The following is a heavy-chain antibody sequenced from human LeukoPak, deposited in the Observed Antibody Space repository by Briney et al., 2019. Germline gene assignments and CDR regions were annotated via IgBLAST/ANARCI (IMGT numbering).Heavy chain of an antibody. CDR3: ARDDRSVDTAMSFQR. D-gene: IGHD5-18*01. V-gene: IGHV1-18*01. J-gene: IGHJ1*01. CDR1: GGTFSSYG. CDR2: ISGYNGDA. Sequence: ASVKVSCKASGGTFSSYGISWVRQAPGQGLEWMGWISGYNGDAIYAQKLQGRVTLTTDTSTTTAYMELRSLTSDDTAVYYCARDDRSVDTAMSFQRWGQGTLVTVSP.